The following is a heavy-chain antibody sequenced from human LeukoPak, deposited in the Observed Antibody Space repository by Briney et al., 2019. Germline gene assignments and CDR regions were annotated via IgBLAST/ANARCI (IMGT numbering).Heavy chain of an antibody. Sequence: GGSLRLSCAASGFTVSSNYMGRVRQAPGKGLEWVANMKGDGSEIHYVDSVKGRFTISRDNAKNSLYLQMNSLRAEDTAVYYCARLAYTAAYDLWGQGTMVTVSS. V-gene: IGHV3-7*01. CDR3: ARLAYTAAYDL. CDR1: GFTVSSNY. J-gene: IGHJ3*01. D-gene: IGHD3-16*01. CDR2: MKGDGSEI.